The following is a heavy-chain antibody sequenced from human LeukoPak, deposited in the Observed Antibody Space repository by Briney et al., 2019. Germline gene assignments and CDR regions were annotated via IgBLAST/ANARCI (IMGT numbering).Heavy chain of an antibody. Sequence: PGRSLRLSCAASGFTFDDYAMHWVRQAPGKGLEWVSGISWNSGSIGYADSVKGRFTISRDNSKNTLYLQMNSLRAEDTAVYYCATDYDSSGYYYLGSAFDIWGQGTMVTVSS. CDR3: ATDYDSSGYYYLGSAFDI. CDR1: GFTFDDYA. D-gene: IGHD3-22*01. V-gene: IGHV3-9*01. J-gene: IGHJ3*02. CDR2: ISWNSGSI.